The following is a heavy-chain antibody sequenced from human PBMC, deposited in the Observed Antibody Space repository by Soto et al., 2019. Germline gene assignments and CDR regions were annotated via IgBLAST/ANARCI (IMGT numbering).Heavy chain of an antibody. V-gene: IGHV4-30-2*01. D-gene: IGHD2-15*01. Sequence: QLQLQESGSGLVKPSQTLSLTCAVSGGSISSGGYSWSWLRQPPGKGLEWIGYTYHSGSNYYNTSLKSRVTISVDRSKNQFSLKLSSVTAADTGVYYCARGQVVAAQHWGQGTLFTVSS. CDR1: GGSISSGGYS. CDR3: ARGQVVAAQH. CDR2: TYHSGSN. J-gene: IGHJ4*02.